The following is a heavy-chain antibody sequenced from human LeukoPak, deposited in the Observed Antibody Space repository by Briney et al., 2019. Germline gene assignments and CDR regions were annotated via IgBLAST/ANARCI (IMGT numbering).Heavy chain of an antibody. CDR1: GGSISGYY. J-gene: IGHJ3*02. CDR2: VYSSGNT. CDR3: ARHPPTSAGAYDI. V-gene: IGHV4-59*08. Sequence: SETLSLTCTVSGGSISGYYCSWVRQPPGKEMEWIGYVYSSGNTNYNPSLKSRVTLSVDTSKDQFSLKLVSVTAAATAVYYCARHPPTSAGAYDIWGQGTMVTVSS. D-gene: IGHD6-19*01.